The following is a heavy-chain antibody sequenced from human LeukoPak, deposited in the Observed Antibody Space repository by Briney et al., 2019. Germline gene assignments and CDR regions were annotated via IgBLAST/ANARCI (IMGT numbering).Heavy chain of an antibody. V-gene: IGHV3-11*01. CDR3: ARRRYNWNAIDY. Sequence: GGSLRLSCAASGFTFSDFFMSWIRQAPGKGLEWVSYISSSGSTIYYADSVKGRFTISRDNAKNSLYLQMNSLRAEDTAVYYCARRRYNWNAIDYWGQGTLVTVSS. J-gene: IGHJ4*02. CDR2: ISSSGSTI. D-gene: IGHD1-20*01. CDR1: GFTFSDFF.